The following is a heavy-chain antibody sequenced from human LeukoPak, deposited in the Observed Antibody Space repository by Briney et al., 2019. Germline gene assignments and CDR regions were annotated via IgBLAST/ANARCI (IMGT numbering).Heavy chain of an antibody. Sequence: SVKVSCKASGGTFNSYAISWVRQAPGQGREWMGGIIPIFGTTNYAQKFQGRVTITTHGSSSTAYMEMSSLRSDDTAVYYCARALVQPSGAFDIWGQGAMVTVSS. CDR2: IIPIFGTT. V-gene: IGHV1-69*05. CDR3: ARALVQPSGAFDI. CDR1: GGTFNSYA. J-gene: IGHJ3*02. D-gene: IGHD1-26*01.